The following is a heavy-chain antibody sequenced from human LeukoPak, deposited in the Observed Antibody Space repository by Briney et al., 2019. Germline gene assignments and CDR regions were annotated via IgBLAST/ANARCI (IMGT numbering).Heavy chain of an antibody. Sequence: GGSLRLSCAASGFSFSSYTMNWVRQAPGKGLEWVSSISSSSSYITYADSVKGRFTISRDNAKNSLYLQMNSLRAEDTAVYYCAKGYCSSTGCYGYYYYGMDVWGQGTTVTVSS. J-gene: IGHJ6*02. CDR3: AKGYCSSTGCYGYYYYGMDV. CDR1: GFSFSSYT. CDR2: ISSSSSYI. D-gene: IGHD2-2*01. V-gene: IGHV3-21*01.